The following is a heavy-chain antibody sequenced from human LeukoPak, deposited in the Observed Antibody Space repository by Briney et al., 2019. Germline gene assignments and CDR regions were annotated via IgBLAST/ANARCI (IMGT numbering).Heavy chain of an antibody. CDR2: IYHSGSA. CDR3: ARAEGLSTSSSYFFDY. Sequence: SETLSLTCTVSGGSITSGGYYWTWIRQHPGKGPEWIGYIYHSGSAYYNPSLKSRVTISVDTSKNRFSLKLTSVTAADTAVYFCARAEGLSTSSSYFFDYWGQGVLVTVSS. CDR1: GGSITSGGYY. D-gene: IGHD6-6*01. V-gene: IGHV4-31*03. J-gene: IGHJ4*02.